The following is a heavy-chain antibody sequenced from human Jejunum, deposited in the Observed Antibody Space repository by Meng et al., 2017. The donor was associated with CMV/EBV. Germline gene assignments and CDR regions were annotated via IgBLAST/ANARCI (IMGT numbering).Heavy chain of an antibody. CDR1: GFTFRTHT. CDR2: ITSSSTYI. V-gene: IGHV3-21*01. CDR3: ARDYRRGDGSG. Sequence: CASSGFTFRTHTLNWVRQAPGKGLEWVSSITSSSTYIYYADSVKGRFTISRDNAKNSLYLQMNSLRADDTAVYYCARDYRRGDGSGWGQGTLVTVSS. D-gene: IGHD2-21*02. J-gene: IGHJ4*02.